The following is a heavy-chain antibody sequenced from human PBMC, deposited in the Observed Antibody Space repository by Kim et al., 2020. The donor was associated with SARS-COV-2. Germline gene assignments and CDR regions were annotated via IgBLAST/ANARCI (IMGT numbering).Heavy chain of an antibody. CDR3: ARSRFPHYYDSIGYGMDV. CDR2: ISAYNGNT. CDR1: GYTFTSYG. Sequence: ASVKVSCKASGYTFTSYGISWVRQAPGQGLEWMGWISAYNGNTNYAQKLQGRVTMTTDTSTSTAYMELRSLRSDDTAVYYCARSRFPHYYDSIGYGMDVWGQGTTVTVSS. D-gene: IGHD3-22*01. J-gene: IGHJ6*02. V-gene: IGHV1-18*01.